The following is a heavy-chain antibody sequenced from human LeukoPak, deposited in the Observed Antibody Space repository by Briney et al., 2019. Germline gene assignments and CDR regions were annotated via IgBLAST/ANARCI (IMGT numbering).Heavy chain of an antibody. CDR3: AREGYCSSTSCSFDP. Sequence: GASVKVSCKASGGTFISYAISWVRQAPGQGLEWRGGIIPIFGTANYAQKFQGRVTITADESTSTAYIELSSLRSDDTAVYYCAREGYCSSTSCSFDPWGQGTLVTVSS. D-gene: IGHD2-2*01. J-gene: IGHJ5*02. V-gene: IGHV1-69*13. CDR1: GGTFISYA. CDR2: IIPIFGTA.